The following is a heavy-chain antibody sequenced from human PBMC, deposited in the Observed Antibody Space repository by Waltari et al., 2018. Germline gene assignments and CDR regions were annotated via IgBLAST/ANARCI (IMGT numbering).Heavy chain of an antibody. CDR3: ARDQSMTNYYYGMDV. CDR1: GYTFTGYY. CDR2: IQSNSGGA. J-gene: IGHJ6*02. Sequence: QVQLMQSGAEVKKPGASVKVSCTASGYTFTGYYIHWVRQTPGQGLEWMGRIQSNSGGANFAQKFQGRVTMTRDTSTSTVYMELSRLTFDDTAVYYCARDQSMTNYYYGMDVWGQGTTVTVS. V-gene: IGHV1-2*06.